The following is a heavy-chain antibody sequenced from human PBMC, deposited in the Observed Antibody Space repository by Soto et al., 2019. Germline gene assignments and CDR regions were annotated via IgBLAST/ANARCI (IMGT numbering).Heavy chain of an antibody. D-gene: IGHD6-19*01. CDR2: IDPSDSYT. Sequence: EFLKISWKVSGHSFTRYWISWVRQMPGKGLEWMGRIDPSDSYTNYSPSFQGHVTISADKSISTAYLQWSSLKASDTAMYYCATSMAVAGTTFYYYYGMDVWGQGTTVTVYS. CDR3: ATSMAVAGTTFYYYYGMDV. CDR1: GHSFTRYW. J-gene: IGHJ6*02. V-gene: IGHV5-10-1*01.